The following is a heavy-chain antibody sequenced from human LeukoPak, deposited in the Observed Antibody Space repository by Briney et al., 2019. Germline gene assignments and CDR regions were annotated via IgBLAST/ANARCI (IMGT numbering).Heavy chain of an antibody. Sequence: ASVKVSCKASGYTFTSYDINWVRQATGQGLEWMGWMNPNSGNTGYAQKFQGRVTMTRNTSISTAYMELSSLRSEDTAVYYCESSGSYYNGLTFDYWGQGTLVTVSS. V-gene: IGHV1-8*01. J-gene: IGHJ4*02. CDR3: ESSGSYYNGLTFDY. CDR1: GYTFTSYD. D-gene: IGHD3-10*01. CDR2: MNPNSGNT.